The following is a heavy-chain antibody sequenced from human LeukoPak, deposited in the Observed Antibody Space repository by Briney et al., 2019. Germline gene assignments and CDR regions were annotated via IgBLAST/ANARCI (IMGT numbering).Heavy chain of an antibody. CDR2: ISYDGSNK. D-gene: IGHD2-2*01. CDR3: ARDRYCSGTSCYFDAFDI. Sequence: GGSLRLSCAASGFTFSSYAMHWVRQAPGKGLEWVAVISYDGSNKYYADSVKGRFTISRDNSKNTLYLQMNSLRAEDTAVYYCARDRYCSGTSCYFDAFDIWGQGTMVTVSS. J-gene: IGHJ3*02. CDR1: GFTFSSYA. V-gene: IGHV3-30-3*01.